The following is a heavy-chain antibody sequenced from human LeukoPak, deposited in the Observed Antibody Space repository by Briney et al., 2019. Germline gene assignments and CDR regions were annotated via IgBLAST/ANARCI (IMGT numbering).Heavy chain of an antibody. CDR2: INPSGGST. V-gene: IGHV1-46*01. J-gene: IGHJ6*02. Sequence: ASVKVSCKASGYTFTSYYMHWVRQAPGQGLEWMGIINPSGGSTSYAQKLQGRVTMTTDTSTSTAYMELRSLRSDDTAVYYCARDRAVAGTSYYYYGMDVWGQGTTVTVSS. CDR1: GYTFTSYY. CDR3: ARDRAVAGTSYYYYGMDV. D-gene: IGHD6-19*01.